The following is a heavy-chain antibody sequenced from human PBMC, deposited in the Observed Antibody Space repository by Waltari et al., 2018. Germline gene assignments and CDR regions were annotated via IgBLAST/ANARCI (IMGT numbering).Heavy chain of an antibody. D-gene: IGHD6-13*01. CDR1: DGSISSGNYY. Sequence: QLQLQESGPGLVKPSETLSLTCTVSDGSISSGNYYWGWIRQSPGKGLEWIGGIYYSGSTSYNPSLKGRVTISVDTPKHQFSLKLSSVTAADTAVYYCARSLHIFRAAAGMFDYWGQGSLVIVSS. V-gene: IGHV4-39*01. CDR3: ARSLHIFRAAAGMFDY. J-gene: IGHJ4*02. CDR2: IYYSGST.